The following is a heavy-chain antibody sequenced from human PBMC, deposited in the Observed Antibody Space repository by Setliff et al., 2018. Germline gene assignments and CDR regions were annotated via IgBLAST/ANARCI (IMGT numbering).Heavy chain of an antibody. V-gene: IGHV3-21*04. CDR2: IDTSSSYI. D-gene: IGHD3-16*01. CDR3: AGDPPGPHLVYTY. J-gene: IGHJ4*02. CDR1: GFTFRAYG. Sequence: GGSLRLSCEASGFTFRAYGMFWVRQAPGKGLEWVSSIDTSSSYIYYADSVKGRFTISRDNSKNTLYLQMNGLRAEDTAIYYCAGDPPGPHLVYTYWGQGALVTVSS.